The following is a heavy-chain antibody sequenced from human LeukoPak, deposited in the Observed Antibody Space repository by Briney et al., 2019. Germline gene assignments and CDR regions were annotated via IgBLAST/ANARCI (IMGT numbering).Heavy chain of an antibody. J-gene: IGHJ4*02. V-gene: IGHV3-74*01. CDR1: GFTFSSYR. CDR2: IKSDGSST. D-gene: IGHD3-22*01. CDR3: AREAYYDTSFDY. Sequence: GGSLRLSCAASGFTFSSYRMSWVRQAPGKGLVWVSRIKSDGSSTTYADSVKGRFTISRDSAKNTLYLQMNSLRAEDTALYYCAREAYYDTSFDYWGQGTLVTVSS.